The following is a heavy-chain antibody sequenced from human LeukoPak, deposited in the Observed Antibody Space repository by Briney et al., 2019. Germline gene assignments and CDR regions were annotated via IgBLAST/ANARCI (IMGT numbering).Heavy chain of an antibody. D-gene: IGHD3-3*01. Sequence: GGSLRLSCAASGFTFSDYYMSWIRQAPGKGLEGVSYISSSRSYTNYADSVKGRLTTSRDNAKNSLHLQMNSLRAQDTDVYYCASPISESKTSHGDYYYYYGMDVWGQGTTVTVSS. J-gene: IGHJ6*02. CDR1: GFTFSDYY. V-gene: IGHV3-11*03. CDR3: ASPISESKTSHGDYYYYYGMDV. CDR2: ISSSRSYT.